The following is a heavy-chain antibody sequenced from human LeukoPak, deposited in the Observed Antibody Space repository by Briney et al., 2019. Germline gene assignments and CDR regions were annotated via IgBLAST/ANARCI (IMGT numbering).Heavy chain of an antibody. CDR3: ARNFDS. Sequence: GGSLRLSCAAYGYTFTDHDMVWVRQAPGKGLEWLSTITKTGSTTYYADSVKGRFTISRDNAKNSVFLHMNSLRAEDTAMYYCARNFDSWGQGTLVTVSS. V-gene: IGHV3-21*06. CDR2: ITKTGSTT. CDR1: GYTFTDHD. J-gene: IGHJ4*02.